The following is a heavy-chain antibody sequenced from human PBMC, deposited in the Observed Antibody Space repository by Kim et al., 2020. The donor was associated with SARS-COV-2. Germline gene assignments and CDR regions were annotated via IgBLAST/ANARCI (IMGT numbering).Heavy chain of an antibody. Sequence: ASVKVSCKAYGYSFTSFAVQWVRQAPGQGLEWMGWINADNGDTKLEQKFQDRVTITRDTSASTAYMEVSGLTSEDTAVYYCARSRYADWFGPYYGMDVWGLGTTVSVSS. CDR1: GYSFTSFA. V-gene: IGHV1-3*01. CDR2: INADNGDT. D-gene: IGHD3-9*01. CDR3: ARSRYADWFGPYYGMDV. J-gene: IGHJ6*02.